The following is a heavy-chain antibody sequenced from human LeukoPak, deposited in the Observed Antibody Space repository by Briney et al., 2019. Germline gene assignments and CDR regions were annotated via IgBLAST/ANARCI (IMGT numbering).Heavy chain of an antibody. CDR3: ARSTWEVSYFDY. J-gene: IGHJ4*02. Sequence: SETLSLTCAVYGGSFSGYNWSWIRQPPGKGLEWIGEINHSGSTNYNPSLKSRVTISVDTSKNQFSLKLSSVTAADTAVYYCARSTWEVSYFDYWGQGTLVTVSS. V-gene: IGHV4-34*01. CDR2: INHSGST. D-gene: IGHD3-16*02. CDR1: GGSFSGYN.